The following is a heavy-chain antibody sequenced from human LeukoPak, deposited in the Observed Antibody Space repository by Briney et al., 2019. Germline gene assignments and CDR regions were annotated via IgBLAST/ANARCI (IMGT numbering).Heavy chain of an antibody. V-gene: IGHV1-24*01. CDR2: FDPEDGET. Sequence: ASVKVSCKVSGYTLTELSMHWVRQAPGKGLEWMGGFDPEDGETIYAQKFQGRVTMTRNTSISTAYMELSSLRSEDTAVYYCARIPRYCSGGSCSTGHYYYGMDVWGQGTTVTVSS. J-gene: IGHJ6*02. CDR1: GYTLTELS. D-gene: IGHD2-15*01. CDR3: ARIPRYCSGGSCSTGHYYYGMDV.